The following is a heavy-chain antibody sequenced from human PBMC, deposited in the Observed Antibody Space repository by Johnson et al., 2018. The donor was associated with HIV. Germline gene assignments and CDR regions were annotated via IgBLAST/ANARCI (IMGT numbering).Heavy chain of an antibody. J-gene: IGHJ3*02. D-gene: IGHD5-24*01. Sequence: VQLVESGGGLVQPGGSLRLSCAASGFTVSSNYMTWVRQGPGKGLEWVSVIFSGGSTYYADSVKGRFTISRDNSKNTLYLQMNSLRAEETAVYYCARACRHGYTCDAFDIWGQGTMVTVSS. V-gene: IGHV3-66*01. CDR3: ARACRHGYTCDAFDI. CDR1: GFTVSSNY. CDR2: IFSGGST.